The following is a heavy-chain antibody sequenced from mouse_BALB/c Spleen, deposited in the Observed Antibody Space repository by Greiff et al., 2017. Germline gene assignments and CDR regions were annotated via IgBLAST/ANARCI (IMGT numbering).Heavy chain of an antibody. Sequence: EVMLVESGGDLVKPGGSLKLSCAASGFTFSSYGMSWVRQTPDKRLEWVATISSGGSYTYYPDSVKGRFTISRDNAKNTLYLQMSSLKSEDTAMYYCARRGTENYFDYWGQGTTLTVSS. J-gene: IGHJ2*01. D-gene: IGHD2-14*01. CDR3: ARRGTENYFDY. V-gene: IGHV5-6*02. CDR2: ISSGGSYT. CDR1: GFTFSSYG.